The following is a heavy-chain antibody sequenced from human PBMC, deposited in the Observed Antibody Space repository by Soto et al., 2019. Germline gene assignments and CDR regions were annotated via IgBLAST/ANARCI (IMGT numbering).Heavy chain of an antibody. V-gene: IGHV3-30*18. CDR2: ISYHGSNQ. J-gene: IGHJ6*02. D-gene: IGHD3-10*01. Sequence: QVQLVESGGGVVQPGRSLRLSCSASGFTFDTYGMHWVRQAPGKGLEWVAVISYHGSNQYYADSVKGRFTISKDNSKNTLYLQMNRLRAEDTAVYYCAKDEHYGSVTYYYGMDVWGQGTTVTVSS. CDR1: GFTFDTYG. CDR3: AKDEHYGSVTYYYGMDV.